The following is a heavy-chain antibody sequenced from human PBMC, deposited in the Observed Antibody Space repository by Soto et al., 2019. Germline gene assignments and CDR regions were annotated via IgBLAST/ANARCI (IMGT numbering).Heavy chain of an antibody. CDR3: ARDYDFWSGYGPNGMDV. D-gene: IGHD3-3*01. CDR1: GGTFGNSA. J-gene: IGHJ6*02. CDR2: IIPIFGTA. V-gene: IGHV1-69*13. Sequence: ASVKVSCKASGGTFGNSAISWVRQAPGQGLEWMGGIIPIFGTANYAQKFQGRVTITADESTSTAYMELSSLRSEDTAVYYCARDYDFWSGYGPNGMDVWGQGTTVTVSS.